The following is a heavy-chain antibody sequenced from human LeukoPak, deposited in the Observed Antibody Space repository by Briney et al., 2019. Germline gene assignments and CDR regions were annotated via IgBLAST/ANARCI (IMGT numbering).Heavy chain of an antibody. CDR2: IYSGDSGT. J-gene: IGHJ4*02. Sequence: GESLKISCKGSGYSFTSYWIGWVRQMPGKGLEWMGSIYSGDSGTRYSPSFQGQVTISADKSISTAYLQWSSLKASDTALYFSARQAGYCSGGSCYSDRYFDYWGQGTLVTVSS. V-gene: IGHV5-51*01. D-gene: IGHD2-15*01. CDR3: ARQAGYCSGGSCYSDRYFDY. CDR1: GYSFTSYW.